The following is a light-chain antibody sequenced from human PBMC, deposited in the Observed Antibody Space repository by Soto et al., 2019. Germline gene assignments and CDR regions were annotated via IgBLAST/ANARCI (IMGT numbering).Light chain of an antibody. Sequence: EILLTQSPATLSVSPGERATLYCRASQSVSSYLAWYQQKPGQAPRLLIYDASNRATGIPARFSGSGSGTDFTLTISSLEPEDFAVYYCQQRSNWPWTFGQGTKV. CDR1: QSVSSY. CDR3: QQRSNWPWT. V-gene: IGKV3-11*01. J-gene: IGKJ1*01. CDR2: DAS.